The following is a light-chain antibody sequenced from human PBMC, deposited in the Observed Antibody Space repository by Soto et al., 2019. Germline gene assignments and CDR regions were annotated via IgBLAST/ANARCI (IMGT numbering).Light chain of an antibody. CDR3: SSYGGSNNFWV. V-gene: IGLV2-14*01. CDR2: EVS. CDR1: SGDVGGYNS. J-gene: IGLJ3*02. Sequence: QSALTQPASASGSPGQSITISCTGTSGDVGGYNSVSWYQQHPGKAPKLMIYEVSNRPSGVSNRFSGSKSGNTASLTISGLQAEDEGDYYCSSYGGSNNFWVFGGGTKLTVL.